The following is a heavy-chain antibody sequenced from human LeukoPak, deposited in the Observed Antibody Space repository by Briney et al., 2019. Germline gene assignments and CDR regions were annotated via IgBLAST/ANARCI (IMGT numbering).Heavy chain of an antibody. CDR3: AKAYGSRLLKGDHQNMDV. D-gene: IGHD2-21*02. J-gene: IGHJ6*04. V-gene: IGHV3-30*02. CDR2: IRYDGNEK. Sequence: GGSLTLSCVAPGLIFSNYGMHWVRQAPGKGLGWVSFIRYDGNEKQYADSMRGRVTISRDNSKGTLFLQMTSLRPEDTAVYYCAKAYGSRLLKGDHQNMDVWGKGTTVIVSS. CDR1: GLIFSNYG.